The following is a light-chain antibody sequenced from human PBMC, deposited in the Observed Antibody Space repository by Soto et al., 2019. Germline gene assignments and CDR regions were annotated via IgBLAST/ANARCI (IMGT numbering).Light chain of an antibody. V-gene: IGKV3-15*01. CDR3: QQYRSWPRT. J-gene: IGKJ1*01. Sequence: IVLTQSPSTLSFSPFERFTLSCRARQSVDISLAWYQQKPGQAPRLLIYGASTRATDMPGTFSGRGSGTEFTLTISSLRPEDFAVYYCQQYRSWPRTFGQGTKVDIK. CDR1: QSVDIS. CDR2: GAS.